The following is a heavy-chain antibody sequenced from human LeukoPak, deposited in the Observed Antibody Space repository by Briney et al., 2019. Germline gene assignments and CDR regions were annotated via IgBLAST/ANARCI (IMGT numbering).Heavy chain of an antibody. J-gene: IGHJ4*02. CDR1: GFTFSSYS. CDR2: ISSSSSYI. CDR3: ARSSSSGYLLGY. D-gene: IGHD5-12*01. V-gene: IGHV3-21*01. Sequence: GGSLRLSCAASGFTFSSYSMNWVRQAPGKGLEWVSSISSSSSYIYYADSVKGRFTISRDNAKNSLYLQMNSLRAEDTAVYYFARSSSSGYLLGYWGQGTLVTVSS.